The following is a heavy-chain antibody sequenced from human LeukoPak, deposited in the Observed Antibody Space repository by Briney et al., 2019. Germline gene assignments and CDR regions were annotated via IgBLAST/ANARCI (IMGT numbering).Heavy chain of an antibody. D-gene: IGHD2-2*01. Sequence: PSETLSLTCTVSGGSISSGGYYWSWIRQPPGKGLEWIGYIYHSGSTYYNPSLKSRVTISVDRSKNQFSLKLSSVTAADTAVYYCARAGDRGYCSSTSCLKTEYFQHWGQGTLVTVSS. CDR1: GGSISSGGYY. CDR2: IYHSGST. CDR3: ARAGDRGYCSSTSCLKTEYFQH. J-gene: IGHJ1*01. V-gene: IGHV4-30-2*01.